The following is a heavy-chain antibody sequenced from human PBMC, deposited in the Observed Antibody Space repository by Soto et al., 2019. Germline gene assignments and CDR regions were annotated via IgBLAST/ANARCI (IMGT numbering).Heavy chain of an antibody. CDR1: GLTFSQYW. Sequence: XGSLRLSCAASGLTFSQYWMHWVRQAPGQGLGWVSRISDDGTITDYADSVKGRFTVSRDNARNTHSLQMNSLRSEDTAVYFCATAVDYDFSSGTTHYGMDFWGQGTAVTVSS. CDR3: ATAVDYDFSSGTTHYGMDF. D-gene: IGHD3-3*01. CDR2: ISDDGTIT. J-gene: IGHJ6*02. V-gene: IGHV3-74*01.